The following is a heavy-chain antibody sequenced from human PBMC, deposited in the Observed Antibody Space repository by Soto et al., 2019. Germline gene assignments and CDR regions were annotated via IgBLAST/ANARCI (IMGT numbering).Heavy chain of an antibody. V-gene: IGHV4-4*02. CDR1: NISISSSSW. CDR3: ARLRGSLDY. CDR2: IYHSGSA. J-gene: IGHJ4*02. Sequence: SETLSLTCAVSNISISSSSWWTWVRQPPGKGLEWIGDIYHSGSANYNPSLKSRLTISVANSKNQFSLKLSSVTAADTAVYYCARLRGSLDYWGQGTPVTVSS.